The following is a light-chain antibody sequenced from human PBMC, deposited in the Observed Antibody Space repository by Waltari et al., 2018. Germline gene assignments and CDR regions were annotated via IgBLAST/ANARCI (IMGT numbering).Light chain of an antibody. V-gene: IGLV1-44*01. CDR2: YND. CDR3: AAWDDSLNAEV. Sequence: QSVLTQPPSASGAPGQRVTISCSGSSSNIGSNTVTWYQQLPGTAPKLLIYYNDQRPSGVPDRFSGSKSGTSASLAISGLQSEDEADYYCAAWDDSLNAEVFGGGTKLTVL. CDR1: SSNIGSNT. J-gene: IGLJ3*02.